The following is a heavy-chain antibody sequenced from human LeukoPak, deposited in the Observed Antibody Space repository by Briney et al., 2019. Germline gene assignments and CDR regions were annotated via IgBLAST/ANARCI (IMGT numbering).Heavy chain of an antibody. J-gene: IGHJ3*01. CDR1: EFTFRNFW. CDR3: ANEGMPDSLRPFDV. V-gene: IGHV3-7*01. CDR2: INRDGSES. D-gene: IGHD3-16*01. Sequence: PGGSLRLSCTASEFTFRNFWMRWVRQAPGKGLEWVANINRDGSESYYVDSVKGRFTVSRDNAKNSLFLQVHSLRAEDTAVYFCANEGMPDSLRPFDVWGQGTLVTVSS.